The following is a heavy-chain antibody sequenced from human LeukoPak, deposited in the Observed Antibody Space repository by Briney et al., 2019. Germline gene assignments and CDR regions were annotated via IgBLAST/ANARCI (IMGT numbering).Heavy chain of an antibody. D-gene: IGHD6-13*01. Sequence: GGSLRLSCAASGFTFSSYGMHWVRQAPGKGLEWVAFIRYDGSTKYYEDSVKGRFTISRDNSKNTLYLQMNSLRAEDTAVYYCAKERAAAVEGYFDYWGQGTLVTVSS. CDR2: IRYDGSTK. J-gene: IGHJ4*02. CDR3: AKERAAAVEGYFDY. V-gene: IGHV3-30*02. CDR1: GFTFSSYG.